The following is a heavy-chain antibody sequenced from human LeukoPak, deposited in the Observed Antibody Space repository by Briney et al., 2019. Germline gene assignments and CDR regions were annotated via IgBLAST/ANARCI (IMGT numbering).Heavy chain of an antibody. J-gene: IGHJ3*02. D-gene: IGHD3-3*01. Sequence: ASVKVSCKASGGTFSSYAISWVRQAPGQGLEWMGGIIPIFGTANYAQKFQGRVTMTRDTSISTAYMELSRLRSDDTAVYYCARADFADAFDIWGQGTMVTVSS. CDR2: IIPIFGTA. CDR1: GGTFSSYA. CDR3: ARADFADAFDI. V-gene: IGHV1-69*05.